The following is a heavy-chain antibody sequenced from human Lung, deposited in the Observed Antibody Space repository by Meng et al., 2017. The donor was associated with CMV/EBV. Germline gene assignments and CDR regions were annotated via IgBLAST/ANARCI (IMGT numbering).Heavy chain of an antibody. CDR2: ISSSGRT. J-gene: IGHJ5*02. Sequence: EGHLEESGGGFIQPGGSLGLSFAASGFTVTSYYMHWVRQAPGKGLEWVSVISSSGRTYYADSVKGRFTISRDNSKNTVDLQMNTLRAEDTAIYYCVRGPLLGWFDPWGQGALVTVSS. CDR1: GFTVTSYY. V-gene: IGHV3-53*01. CDR3: VRGPLLGWFDP.